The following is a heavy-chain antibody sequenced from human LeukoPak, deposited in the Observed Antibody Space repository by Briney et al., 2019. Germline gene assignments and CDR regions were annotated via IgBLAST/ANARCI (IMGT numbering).Heavy chain of an antibody. V-gene: IGHV3-23*01. Sequence: PGGSLRLSCAASGFTFSSYAMSWVRQAPGKGLEWVSAISGSGGSTYYADSVKGRFTISRDNSKNTLYLQMNSLRAEDTAVYYCAKDKMARGVPFYGMDVWGQGTTVTVSS. D-gene: IGHD3-10*01. CDR3: AKDKMARGVPFYGMDV. J-gene: IGHJ6*02. CDR1: GFTFSSYA. CDR2: ISGSGGST.